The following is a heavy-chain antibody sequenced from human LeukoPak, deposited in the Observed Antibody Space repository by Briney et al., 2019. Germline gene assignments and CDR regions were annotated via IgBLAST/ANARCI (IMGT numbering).Heavy chain of an antibody. CDR1: GGTFSSYA. J-gene: IGHJ6*03. CDR3: ASRYGSGSSSWDYYYYYYMDV. V-gene: IGHV1-69*13. D-gene: IGHD6-13*01. Sequence: SVKVSCKASGGTFSSYAISWVRQAPGQGLEWMGGIIPIFGTANYAQKFQGRVTITADESTSTAYMELSSLRSEDTAVYYCASRYGSGSSSWDYYYYYYMDVWSKGTTVTVSS. CDR2: IIPIFGTA.